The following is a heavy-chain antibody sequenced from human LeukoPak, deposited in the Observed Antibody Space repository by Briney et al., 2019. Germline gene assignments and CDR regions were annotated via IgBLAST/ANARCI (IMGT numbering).Heavy chain of an antibody. J-gene: IGHJ4*02. D-gene: IGHD3-22*01. Sequence: ASVKVSCKAPGYTFTSYYMHWVRQAPGQGLEWMGIINPSGGSTSYAQKFQGRVTMTRDMSTSTVYMELSSLRSEDTAVYYCARSRYYYDSSGYYYVGGTGFDYWGQGTLVTVSS. V-gene: IGHV1-46*01. CDR3: ARSRYYYDSSGYYYVGGTGFDY. CDR2: INPSGGST. CDR1: GYTFTSYY.